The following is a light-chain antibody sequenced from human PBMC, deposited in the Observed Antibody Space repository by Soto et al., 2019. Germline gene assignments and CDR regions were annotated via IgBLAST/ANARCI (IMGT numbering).Light chain of an antibody. V-gene: IGKV1-13*02. CDR1: QGISNY. Sequence: AIQLTQSPSSLSASVRDRVTITCRASQGISNYLAWYQQKPGKAPKLLIYDASSLESGVPSRFSGSGSGTEFTLTISSLQPDDFATYYCQQYNSYSQTFGQGTKVDIK. CDR2: DAS. CDR3: QQYNSYSQT. J-gene: IGKJ1*01.